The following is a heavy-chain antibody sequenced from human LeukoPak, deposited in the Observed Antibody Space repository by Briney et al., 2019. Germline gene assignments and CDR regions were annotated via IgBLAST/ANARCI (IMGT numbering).Heavy chain of an antibody. D-gene: IGHD3-10*01. J-gene: IGHJ3*02. CDR1: GGSFSDYY. CDR3: ARRVRGVNDAFDI. V-gene: IGHV4-34*01. Sequence: SETLSLTCGVYGGSFSDYYWSWIRPPPGKGLEWIGEINHSGSTNYNPSLKSRVTISVDTSKNRFSLILSSVTAADTAVYYCARRVRGVNDAFDIWGQGTMVTVSS. CDR2: INHSGST.